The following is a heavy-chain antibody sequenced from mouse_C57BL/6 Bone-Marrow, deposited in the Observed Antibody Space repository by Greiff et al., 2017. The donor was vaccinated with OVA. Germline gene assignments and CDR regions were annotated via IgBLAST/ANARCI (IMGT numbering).Heavy chain of an antibody. Sequence: EVKLQESGPELVKPGASVKISCKASGYSFTGYYMNWVKQSPEKSLEWIGEINPSTGGTTYNQKFKAKATLTVDKSSSTAYMQLKSLTSEDSAVYYCARRVHYYGNYYFDYWGQGTTLTVSS. CDR2: INPSTGGT. CDR3: ARRVHYYGNYYFDY. CDR1: GYSFTGYY. J-gene: IGHJ2*01. D-gene: IGHD2-1*01. V-gene: IGHV1-42*01.